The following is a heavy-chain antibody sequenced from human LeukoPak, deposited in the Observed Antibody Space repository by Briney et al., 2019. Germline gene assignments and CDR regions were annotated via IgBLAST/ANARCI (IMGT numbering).Heavy chain of an antibody. V-gene: IGHV4-59*01. CDR2: IYYSGST. CDR3: ARDRSSSPTGIEY. D-gene: IGHD6-6*01. Sequence: PSETLSLTCTVSGGSISSYYWSWIRQPPGKGLEWIVYIYYSGSTNYNPSLKSRVTISVDTSKNQFSPKLSSVTAAGTAVYYCARDRSSSPTGIEYWGQGTLVSVSS. J-gene: IGHJ4*02. CDR1: GGSISSYY.